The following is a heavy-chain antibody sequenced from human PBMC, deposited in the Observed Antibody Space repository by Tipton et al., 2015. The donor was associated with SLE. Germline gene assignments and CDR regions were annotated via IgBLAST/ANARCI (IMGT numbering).Heavy chain of an antibody. J-gene: IGHJ4*02. Sequence: SLRLSCAASGFTFSASAMNWVRQAPGKGPEWVSLIYSDFTTFYADSVKGRFTVSRDNAKNSLYLQMNSLRAEDTAVYYCASVDLVASMEDYWGQGTLVTVSS. CDR2: IYSDFTT. D-gene: IGHD5-12*01. V-gene: IGHV3-69-1*02. CDR3: ASVDLVASMEDY. CDR1: GFTFSASA.